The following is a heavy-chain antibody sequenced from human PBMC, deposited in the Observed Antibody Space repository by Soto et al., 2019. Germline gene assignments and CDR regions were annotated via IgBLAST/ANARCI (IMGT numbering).Heavy chain of an antibody. CDR2: VFFMGNI. V-gene: IGHV4-39*01. J-gene: IGHJ1*01. D-gene: IGHD1-20*01. Sequence: SXPRYLNCKVSCYSMTRDNTYWVWVSQAQGNGREWIGDVFFMGNIWYKADMKARITLSVDTSNDQFSLRLSSVTAADTAFYFCVRLTSTITAASHGRSNYLDMWGPGTLGTVYS. CDR3: VRLTSTITAASHGRSNYLDM. CDR1: CYSMTRDNTY.